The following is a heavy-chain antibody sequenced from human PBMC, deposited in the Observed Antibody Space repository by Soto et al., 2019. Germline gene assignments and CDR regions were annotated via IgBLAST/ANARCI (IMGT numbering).Heavy chain of an antibody. CDR1: GFTFSSYG. V-gene: IGHV3-30*18. CDR3: AKDQRWLQLGNAFDI. J-gene: IGHJ3*02. CDR2: ISYDGSNK. D-gene: IGHD5-12*01. Sequence: GGSLRLSCASSGFTFSSYGMHWVRQAPGKGLEWVAVISYDGSNKYYADSVKGRFTISRDNSKNTLYLQMNSLRAEDTAVYYCAKDQRWLQLGNAFDIWGQGTMVTVSS.